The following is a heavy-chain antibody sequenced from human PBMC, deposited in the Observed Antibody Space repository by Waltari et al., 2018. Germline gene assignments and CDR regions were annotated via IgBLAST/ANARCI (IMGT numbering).Heavy chain of an antibody. Sequence: EVQLVESGGGLVQPGGSLRLSCAASGFTFSSYSMNWVRQAPGKGLEWVSYISSSSSTIYYADSVKGRFTISRDNAKNSLYLQMNSLRAEDTAVYYCVRDRGWYLGYWGQGTLVTVSS. J-gene: IGHJ4*02. CDR2: ISSSSSTI. V-gene: IGHV3-48*04. D-gene: IGHD6-19*01. CDR1: GFTFSSYS. CDR3: VRDRGWYLGY.